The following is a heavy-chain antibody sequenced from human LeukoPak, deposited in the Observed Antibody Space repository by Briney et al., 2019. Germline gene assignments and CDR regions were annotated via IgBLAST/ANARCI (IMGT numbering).Heavy chain of an antibody. CDR2: ISSSGSTI. V-gene: IGHV3-11*01. D-gene: IGHD1-1*01. CDR3: ARVFRTGTFPYDY. J-gene: IGHJ4*02. CDR1: GFTFSSYG. Sequence: GGSLRLSCAASGFTFSSYGMSWIRQAPGKGLEWVSYISSSGSTIYYADSVKGRFTISRDNAKNSLYLQMNSLRAEDTAVYYCARVFRTGTFPYDYWGQGTLVTVSS.